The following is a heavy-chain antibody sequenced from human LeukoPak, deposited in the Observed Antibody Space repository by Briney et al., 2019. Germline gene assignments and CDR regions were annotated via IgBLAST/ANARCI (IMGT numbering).Heavy chain of an antibody. V-gene: IGHV3-9*01. J-gene: IGHJ4*02. CDR1: GFTFDDYA. CDR2: ISWNSGSI. D-gene: IGHD3-22*01. Sequence: HTGRSLRLSCAASGFTFDDYAMHWVRHAPGKGLEWVSGISWNSGSIGYADSVKGRFTVSRDNAKNSLYLQMSSLRAEDTALYYCAKGPGYYDSSGSTDYWGQGTLVTVSS. CDR3: AKGPGYYDSSGSTDY.